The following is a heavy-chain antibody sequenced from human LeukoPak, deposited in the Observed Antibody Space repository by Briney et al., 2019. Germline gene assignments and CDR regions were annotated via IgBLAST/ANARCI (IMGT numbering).Heavy chain of an antibody. D-gene: IGHD3-10*01. J-gene: IGHJ6*03. CDR1: VGSFSGYY. Sequence: SETLSLTCAVYVGSFSGYYWSWIRQPPGKGLEWIGEINHSGSTNYNSSLKSRVTISVDTSKNQFSLKLSSMTAADTAVYYCARGYYGSGSHCCHMDVWGKGTTITVS. CDR2: INHSGST. V-gene: IGHV4-34*01. CDR3: ARGYYGSGSHCCHMDV.